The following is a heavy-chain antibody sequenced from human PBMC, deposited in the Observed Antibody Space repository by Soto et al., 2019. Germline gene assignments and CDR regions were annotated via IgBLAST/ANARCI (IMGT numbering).Heavy chain of an antibody. D-gene: IGHD3-10*01. Sequence: PSETLSLTCTVSGGSISSSSYYWGWIRQPPGKGLEWIGSIYYSGSTYYNPSLKSRVTISVDTSKNQFSLKLSSVTAADTAVYYCARLKGFGRIYYYYGMDVWGQGTTVTVSS. CDR1: GGSISSSSYY. V-gene: IGHV4-39*01. CDR3: ARLKGFGRIYYYYGMDV. CDR2: IYYSGST. J-gene: IGHJ6*02.